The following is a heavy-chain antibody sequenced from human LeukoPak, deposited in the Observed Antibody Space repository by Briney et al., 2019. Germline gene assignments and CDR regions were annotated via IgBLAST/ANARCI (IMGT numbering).Heavy chain of an antibody. D-gene: IGHD2-15*01. CDR2: IPYDGSNK. J-gene: IGHJ4*02. CDR3: ARDQRCSGGSCYPGFDY. V-gene: IGHV3-30*04. CDR1: AFTSSSFA. Sequence: PGGSLRPSCQPSAFTSSSFAMHWARQPPARGRGWVAVIPYDGSNKNYADSVKGRFTISRDNSKNTLYLQMNSLRAEDTAVYYCARDQRCSGGSCYPGFDYWGQGTLVTVSS.